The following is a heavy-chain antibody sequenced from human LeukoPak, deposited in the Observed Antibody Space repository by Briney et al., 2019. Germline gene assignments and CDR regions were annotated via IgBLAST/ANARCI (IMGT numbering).Heavy chain of an antibody. CDR1: GFTFSTYW. J-gene: IGHJ4*02. CDR2: IKEDGSEM. Sequence: PGGSLRLSCAASGFTFSTYWMTWVRQAPGKGLEWVANIKEDGSEMSYVDSVKGRFTISRDNAKNSLSLEMSSLRAEDTAVYYCARQRYSDYWGRGTLVTVSS. CDR3: ARQRYSDY. V-gene: IGHV3-7*01. D-gene: IGHD2-15*01.